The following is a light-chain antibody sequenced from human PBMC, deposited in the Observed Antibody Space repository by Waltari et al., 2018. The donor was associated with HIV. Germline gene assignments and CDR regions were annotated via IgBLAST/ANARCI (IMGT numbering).Light chain of an antibody. CDR3: CSYAGSSTYV. CDR1: SSDVGSYNL. V-gene: IGLV2-23*01. Sequence: QSALTQPASVSGSPGQSITISCTGTSSDVGSYNLVSWYQQHPGKAPKLMIYEGSKRTSGVANRFSGSKSSNTASLTISGLQAEDEADYYCCSYAGSSTYVFGGGTKLTVL. CDR2: EGS. J-gene: IGLJ3*02.